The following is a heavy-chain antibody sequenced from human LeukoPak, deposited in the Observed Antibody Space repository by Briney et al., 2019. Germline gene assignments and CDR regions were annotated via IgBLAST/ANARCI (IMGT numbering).Heavy chain of an antibody. CDR3: AKSLGYCRGGSCY. CDR1: LFTSSSYA. V-gene: IGHV3-23*01. J-gene: IGHJ4*02. Sequence: GRSLSLSSAASLFTSSSYAMSWVRQTPARGLEWVSAISGSGGSTYYADSVKGRFTISRDHSKNTLYLQMNSLRAEDTAVYYCAKSLGYCRGGSCYWGQGTLVTVSS. D-gene: IGHD2-15*01. CDR2: ISGSGGST.